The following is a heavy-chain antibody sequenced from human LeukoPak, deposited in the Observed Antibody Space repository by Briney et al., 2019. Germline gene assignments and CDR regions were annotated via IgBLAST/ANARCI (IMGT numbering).Heavy chain of an antibody. D-gene: IGHD3-22*01. V-gene: IGHV3-30*18. J-gene: IGHJ4*02. Sequence: GGSLRLSCAASGFTFSSYGMHWVRQAPGKGLEWVAVISYDGSNKYYADSVKGRFTISRDNSKNTLYLQMNSLRAEDTAVYYCAKDRITMIVVVDSWFDYWGQGTLVTVSS. CDR2: ISYDGSNK. CDR3: AKDRITMIVVVDSWFDY. CDR1: GFTFSSYG.